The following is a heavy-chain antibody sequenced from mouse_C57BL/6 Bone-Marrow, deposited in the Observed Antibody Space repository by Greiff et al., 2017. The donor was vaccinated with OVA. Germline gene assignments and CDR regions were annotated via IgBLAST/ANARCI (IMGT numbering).Heavy chain of an antibody. V-gene: IGHV14-4*01. CDR2: IDPENGDT. CDR1: GFNIKDDY. J-gene: IGHJ4*01. CDR3: TTRGYGSSYYYAMDY. Sequence: EVQLKESGAELVRPGASVKLSCTASGFNIKDDYMHWVKQRPEQGLEWIGWIDPENGDTEYASKFQGKATITADTSSNTAYLQLSSLTSEDTAVYYCTTRGYGSSYYYAMDYWGQGTSVTVSS. D-gene: IGHD1-1*01.